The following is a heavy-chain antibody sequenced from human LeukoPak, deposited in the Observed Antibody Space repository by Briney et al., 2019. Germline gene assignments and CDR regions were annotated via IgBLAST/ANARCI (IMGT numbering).Heavy chain of an antibody. Sequence: PGKSLRLSCATSGFTFSGYGMHWVRQAPGKGLERVTVIWSDGSNKYYADSVKGRFTISRDNSKNTLYLQMNSLRAEDTAVYYCARGYYAGRGHHFEYWGQGTLVTVSS. J-gene: IGHJ4*02. CDR2: IWSDGSNK. CDR1: GFTFSGYG. D-gene: IGHD3-22*01. V-gene: IGHV3-33*01. CDR3: ARGYYAGRGHHFEY.